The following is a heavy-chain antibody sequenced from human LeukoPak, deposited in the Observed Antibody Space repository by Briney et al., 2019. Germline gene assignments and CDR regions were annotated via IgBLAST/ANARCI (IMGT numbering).Heavy chain of an antibody. V-gene: IGHV4-34*01. Sequence: SETLSLTCAVYGGSFSGYYWSWIRQPPGKGLEWIGEINHSGSTNYNPSPKSRVTISVDTSKNQFSLKLSSVTAADTAVYYCASPGYSYGFPYWGQGTLVTVSS. J-gene: IGHJ4*02. CDR1: GGSFSGYY. CDR2: INHSGST. D-gene: IGHD5-18*01. CDR3: ASPGYSYGFPY.